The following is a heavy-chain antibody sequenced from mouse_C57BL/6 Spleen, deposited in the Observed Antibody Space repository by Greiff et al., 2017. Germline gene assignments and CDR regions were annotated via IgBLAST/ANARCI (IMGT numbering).Heavy chain of an antibody. CDR1: GYTFTSYW. V-gene: IGHV1-59*01. D-gene: IGHD2-4*01. CDR2: IDPSDSYT. CDR3: ARAYDYDEGFDY. J-gene: IGHJ2*01. Sequence: QVHVKQSGAELVRPGTSVKLSCKASGYTFTSYWMHWVKQRPGQGLEWIGVIDPSDSYTNYNQKFKGKATLTVDTSSNTAYMQLSSLTSEDYAVYYCARAYDYDEGFDYWGQGTTLTVSS.